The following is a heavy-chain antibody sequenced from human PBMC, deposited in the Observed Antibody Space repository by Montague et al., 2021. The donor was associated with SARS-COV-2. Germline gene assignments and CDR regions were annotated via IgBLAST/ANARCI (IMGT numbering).Heavy chain of an antibody. CDR3: ARGGTYHYGTDV. J-gene: IGHJ6*02. CDR2: IYYTGNT. CDR1: DGSISSPNW. D-gene: IGHD3-16*01. V-gene: IGHV4-4*02. Sequence: SETLSLTCAVSDGSISSPNWWNWVRQPPGKGLEWIGEIYYTGNTNYNPSLKSRVTIFIDKSKNHFSLQLSSVTAADTAVYYCARGGTYHYGTDVWGQRTTVAVSS.